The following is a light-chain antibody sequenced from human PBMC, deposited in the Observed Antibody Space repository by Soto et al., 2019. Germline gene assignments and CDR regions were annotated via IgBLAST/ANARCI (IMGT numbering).Light chain of an antibody. J-gene: IGLJ1*01. CDR1: SSDVGGYNY. CDR3: CSYAGDYSFV. Sequence: QSALTQPRSVSGSPGQSVTISCTGTSSDVGGYNYVTWYQQYPGKAPKVMIYDVKTRPSGVPDRFSGSKSGNTASLTISGLQAEDEAEYYCCSYAGDYSFVFGTGTKLTVL. CDR2: DVK. V-gene: IGLV2-11*01.